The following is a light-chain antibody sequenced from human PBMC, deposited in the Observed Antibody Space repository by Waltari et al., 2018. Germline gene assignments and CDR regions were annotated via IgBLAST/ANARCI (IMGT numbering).Light chain of an antibody. CDR1: QSVSGN. J-gene: IGKJ1*01. Sequence: EIVMTQSPATLSVSPGESATLSCRASQSVSGNLAWYQQKPGQAPRLLIYGASTRATGIPARFSGSGSGTEFTLTISSLQSEDFAVYYCQQYNNWPRTFGQVTKVEIK. V-gene: IGKV3-15*01. CDR2: GAS. CDR3: QQYNNWPRT.